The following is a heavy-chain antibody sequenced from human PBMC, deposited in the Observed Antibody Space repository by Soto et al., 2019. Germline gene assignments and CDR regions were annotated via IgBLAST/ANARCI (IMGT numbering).Heavy chain of an antibody. Sequence: PSETLSLTCAVYGGSFSGYCWSWIRQTPGERLEWVGDICHGGGANYNPSLKSRVTISVDTSKNQFSLKLTSVTAADTAVYYCARDKITGLFDYWGQGTLVTVSS. V-gene: IGHV4-34*01. CDR2: ICHGGGA. D-gene: IGHD2-8*02. CDR3: ARDKITGLFDY. CDR1: GGSFSGYC. J-gene: IGHJ4*02.